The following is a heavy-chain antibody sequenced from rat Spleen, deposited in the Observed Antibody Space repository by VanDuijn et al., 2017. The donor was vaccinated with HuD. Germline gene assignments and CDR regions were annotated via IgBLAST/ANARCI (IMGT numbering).Heavy chain of an antibody. J-gene: IGHJ2*01. CDR1: GFTFSDYY. V-gene: IGHV5-29*01. CDR2: IRHDGSST. Sequence: EVQLVESDGGLVQPGRSLKLSCAASGFTFSDYYMAWVRQAPTKGLEWVATIRHDGSSTYYRDSVKGRFTISRDNAKSTLYLQMDSLRSEDTATYYCERLMDYWGQGVMVTVSS. CDR3: ERLMDY.